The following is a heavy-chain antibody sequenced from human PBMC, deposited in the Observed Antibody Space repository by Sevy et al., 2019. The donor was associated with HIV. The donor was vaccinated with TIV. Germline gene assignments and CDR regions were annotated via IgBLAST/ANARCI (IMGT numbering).Heavy chain of an antibody. D-gene: IGHD5-18*01. CDR3: AKDGHLWSRNGFDP. V-gene: IGHV1-2*02. J-gene: IGHJ5*02. Sequence: ASVKVSCKTSGYTFTAYYMHWLRQAPGQGLEWMGWINPNSGDTNFAQKFQGRVTMTSDASITTAYMELSSLKSDDTAMYYCAKDGHLWSRNGFDPWGQGTLVTVSS. CDR1: GYTFTAYY. CDR2: INPNSGDT.